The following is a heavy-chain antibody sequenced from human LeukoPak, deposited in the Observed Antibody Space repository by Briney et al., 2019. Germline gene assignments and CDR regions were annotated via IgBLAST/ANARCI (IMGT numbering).Heavy chain of an antibody. D-gene: IGHD3-9*01. CDR2: INPNSGGT. CDR1: GYTFTGYY. CDR3: ARFYDILTGYYYYYGMDV. V-gene: IGHV1-2*02. Sequence: ASVKVSCKASGYTFTGYYMHWVRRAPGQGLEWMGWINPNSGGTNYAQKFQGRVTMTRDTSISTAYMELSRLRSDDTAVYYCARFYDILTGYYYYYGMDVWGQGTTVTVSS. J-gene: IGHJ6*02.